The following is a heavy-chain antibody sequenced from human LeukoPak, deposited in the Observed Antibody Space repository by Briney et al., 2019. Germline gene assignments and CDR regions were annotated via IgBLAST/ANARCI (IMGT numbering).Heavy chain of an antibody. CDR2: ISSGSTYI. D-gene: IGHD3-10*01. CDR1: GFTFSSYS. V-gene: IGHV3-21*01. Sequence: PGGSLRLSCAASGFTFSSYSMNWVRPAPGKGLEWVSSISSGSTYIYYADSVKGRFTISRDNTKNSLYLQMNSLRAEDTAVYYCTREGVDVFDIWGQGTMVTVSS. CDR3: TREGVDVFDI. J-gene: IGHJ3*02.